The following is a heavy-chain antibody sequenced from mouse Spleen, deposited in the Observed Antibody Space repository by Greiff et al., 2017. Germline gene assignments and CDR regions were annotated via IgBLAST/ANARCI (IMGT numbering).Heavy chain of an antibody. Sequence: QVHVKQSGPGLVQPSQSLSITCTVSGFSLTSYGVHWVRQSPGKGLEWLGVIWSGGSTDYNAAFISRLSISKDNSKSQVFFKMNSLQADDTAIYYCAREFNWAWLAYWGQGTLVTVSA. CDR1: GFSLTSYG. CDR3: AREFNWAWLAY. J-gene: IGHJ3*01. CDR2: IWSGGST. D-gene: IGHD4-1*01. V-gene: IGHV2-2*01.